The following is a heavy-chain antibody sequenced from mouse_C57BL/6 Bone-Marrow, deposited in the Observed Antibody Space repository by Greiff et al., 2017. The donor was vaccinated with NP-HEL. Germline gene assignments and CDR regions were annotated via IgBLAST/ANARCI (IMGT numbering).Heavy chain of an antibody. CDR1: GYSITSGYY. CDR2: ISSDGSN. Sequence: ESGPGLVKPSQSLSLTCSVTGYSITSGYYWNWIRQFPGNKLEWMGYISSDGSNNYNPSLKNRISITRDTSKNPSFLKLNSVTTEDTATYYCARAEGFYYGSSYNYWYFDVWGTGTTVTVSS. J-gene: IGHJ1*03. V-gene: IGHV3-6*01. D-gene: IGHD1-1*01. CDR3: ARAEGFYYGSSYNYWYFDV.